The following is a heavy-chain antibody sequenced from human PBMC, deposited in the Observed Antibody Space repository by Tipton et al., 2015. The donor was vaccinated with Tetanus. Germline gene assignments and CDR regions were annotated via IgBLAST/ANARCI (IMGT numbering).Heavy chain of an antibody. D-gene: IGHD4-23*01. CDR3: ATMTPVDWYFDL. Sequence: LRLSCTVSGGSVRSGSYYWNWIRQPPGKGLEWIGYISYSGSTNSNYSLKSRVTVSVDTSKNQLSLKLTSVTAADTAVYYCATMTPVDWYFDLWGRGTLVTVSS. CDR2: ISYSGST. J-gene: IGHJ2*01. V-gene: IGHV4-61*01. CDR1: GGSVRSGSYY.